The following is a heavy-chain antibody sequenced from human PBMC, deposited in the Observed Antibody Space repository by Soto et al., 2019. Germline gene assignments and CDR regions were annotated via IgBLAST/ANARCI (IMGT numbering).Heavy chain of an antibody. J-gene: IGHJ6*03. CDR2: INSDGSST. V-gene: IGHV3-74*01. CDR3: ARDPSYDFWSGPPTTLDV. Sequence: PGGSLRLSCAAPGFTFSSYRMHWVRQAPGKGLVWVSRINSDGSSTSYADSVKGRFTISRDNAKNTLYLQMNSLRAEDTAVYYCARDPSYDFWSGPPTTLDVWGKGTTVTVS. D-gene: IGHD3-3*01. CDR1: GFTFSSYR.